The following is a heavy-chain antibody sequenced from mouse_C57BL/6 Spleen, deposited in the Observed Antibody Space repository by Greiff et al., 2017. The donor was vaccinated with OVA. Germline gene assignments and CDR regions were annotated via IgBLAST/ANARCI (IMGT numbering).Heavy chain of an antibody. D-gene: IGHD1-1*01. CDR3: ARRGLDYEGYIDY. Sequence: QVQLQQSGAELVRPGASVKLSCKASGYTFTDYYINWVKQRPGQGLEWIARIYPGSGNTYYNEKFKGKATLTADKSSSPAYMQLSSLTSEDSAVYYCARRGLDYEGYIDYWGQGTTLTVSS. J-gene: IGHJ2*01. CDR1: GYTFTDYY. V-gene: IGHV1-76*01. CDR2: IYPGSGNT.